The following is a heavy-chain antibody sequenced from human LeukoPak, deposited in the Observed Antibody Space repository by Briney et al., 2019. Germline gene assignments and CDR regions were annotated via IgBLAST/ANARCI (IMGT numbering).Heavy chain of an antibody. CDR1: GGTFSSYA. CDR3: ARAHGVVAATTLFFDY. CDR2: IIPIFGTA. J-gene: IGHJ4*02. Sequence: VASVKVSCKASGGTFSSYAISWVRQAPGQGLEWMGGIIPIFGTANYAQKFQGRVTITADKSTSTAYMELSSLRSEDTAVYYCARAHGVVAATTLFFDYWGQGTLVTVSS. D-gene: IGHD2-15*01. V-gene: IGHV1-69*06.